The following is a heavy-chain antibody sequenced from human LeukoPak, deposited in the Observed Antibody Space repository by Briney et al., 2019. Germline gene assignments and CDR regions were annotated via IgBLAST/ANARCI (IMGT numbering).Heavy chain of an antibody. D-gene: IGHD6-13*01. CDR3: ARDLEPHTIHSSSWYVPHDY. Sequence: ASVKVSCKASGYTFTSYGISWVRQAPGQGLEWMGWINAYNGNTNYAQKLQGSVTMTTDTSTSTAYMELRCLRSDDTAVYYCARDLEPHTIHSSSWYVPHDYWGQGTLVTVSS. CDR2: INAYNGNT. V-gene: IGHV1-18*01. J-gene: IGHJ4*02. CDR1: GYTFTSYG.